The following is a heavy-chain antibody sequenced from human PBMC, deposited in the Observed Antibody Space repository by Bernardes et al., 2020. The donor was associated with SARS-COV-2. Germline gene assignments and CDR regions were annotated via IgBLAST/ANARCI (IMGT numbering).Heavy chain of an antibody. CDR3: ARDGGIAAREFDS. CDR1: GYTFTGNY. J-gene: IGHJ4*02. D-gene: IGHD6-6*01. CDR2: INPNSGGT. Sequence: ASVKVACKASGYTFTGNYMHWVRQAPGQGREWMGWINPNSGGTNYAQNFQGRVTMTRDTSISTAYMELSSLRSDDTAVYYCARDGGIAAREFDSWGQGTLVTVSS. V-gene: IGHV1-2*02.